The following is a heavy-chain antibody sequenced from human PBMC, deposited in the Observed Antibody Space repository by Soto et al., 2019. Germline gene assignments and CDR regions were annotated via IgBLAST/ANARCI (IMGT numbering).Heavy chain of an antibody. CDR2: IYYSGST. CDR3: ARVCYYDSSGLHFFNY. CDR1: GGSINSTFYY. V-gene: IGHV4-39*02. D-gene: IGHD3-22*01. J-gene: IGHJ4*02. Sequence: PSETLSLTCTVSGGSINSTFYYWGWIRQPPGKGLEWIGSIYYSGSTSYNPSLESRVTISVDTSKNQFSLKLSSVTAADTAIYYCARVCYYDSSGLHFFNYWGQGTLVTVSS.